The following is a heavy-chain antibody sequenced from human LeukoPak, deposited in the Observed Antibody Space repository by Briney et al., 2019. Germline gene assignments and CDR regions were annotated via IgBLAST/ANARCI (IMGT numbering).Heavy chain of an antibody. Sequence: SETLSLTCTVSGGSISSGGYYWSWIRQPPGKGLEWIGYIYHSGSTYYNPSLKSRVTISVDRSKNQFSLKLSSVTAADTAVYYCARRWFFDNWGQGTLVTVSS. CDR3: ARRWFFDN. D-gene: IGHD4-23*01. V-gene: IGHV4-30-2*01. CDR1: GGSISSGGYY. CDR2: IYHSGST. J-gene: IGHJ4*02.